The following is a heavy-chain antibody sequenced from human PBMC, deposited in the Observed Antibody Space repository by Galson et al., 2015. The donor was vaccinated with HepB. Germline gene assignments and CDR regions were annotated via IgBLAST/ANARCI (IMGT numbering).Heavy chain of an antibody. J-gene: IGHJ6*02. CDR3: ARDSGAYCGGDCYSYYYYYYGLDV. V-gene: IGHV3-7*03. CDR2: IKQDGSEK. D-gene: IGHD2-21*02. Sequence: SLRLSCAASGFTFSSYWMSWVRQAPGKGLEWVANIKQDGSEKYYLDSVKGRFTISRDNAKNSLYLQMNSLRAEDTAVYYCARDSGAYCGGDCYSYYYYYYGLDVWGQGTTVTVSS. CDR1: GFTFSSYW.